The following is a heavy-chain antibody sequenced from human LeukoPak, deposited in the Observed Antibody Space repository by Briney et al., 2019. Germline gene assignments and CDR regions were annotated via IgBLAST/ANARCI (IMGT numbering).Heavy chain of an antibody. D-gene: IGHD3-22*01. V-gene: IGHV3-23*01. CDR1: GFTFGDYA. CDR2: ISGSGGST. J-gene: IGHJ4*02. CDR3: AKDPPGFITMSL. Sequence: PGRSLRLSCTASGFTFGDYAMSWVRQAPGKGLEWVSAISGSGGSTYYADSVKGRFTISRDNSKNTLYLQMNSLRAEDTAVYYCAKDPPGFITMSLWGQGTLVTVSS.